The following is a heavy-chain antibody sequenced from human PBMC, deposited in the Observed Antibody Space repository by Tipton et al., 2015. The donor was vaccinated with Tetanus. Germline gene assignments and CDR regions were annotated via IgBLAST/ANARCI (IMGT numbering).Heavy chain of an antibody. V-gene: IGHV1-46*01. CDR1: GYTFTSYY. Sequence: QVQLVQSGPEVKKPGASVKVSCKASGYTFTSYYMHWVRQAPGQGLEWMGIINPSGGSTSYAQKFQGRVTMTRDTSTSTVYMELSSLRSEDTAVYYCARTKGQKKKDFIVVVPAAIQGYYYYGMDVWGQGTTVTVSS. J-gene: IGHJ6*02. D-gene: IGHD2-2*02. CDR2: INPSGGST. CDR3: ARTKGQKKKDFIVVVPAAIQGYYYYGMDV.